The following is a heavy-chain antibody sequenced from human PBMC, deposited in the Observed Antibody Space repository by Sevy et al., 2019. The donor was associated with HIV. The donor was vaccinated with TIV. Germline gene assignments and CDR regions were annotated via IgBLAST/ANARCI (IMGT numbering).Heavy chain of an antibody. CDR2: INHSGST. J-gene: IGHJ3*01. D-gene: IGHD3-22*01. CDR3: ASITMTACGN. CDR1: GGSFSDYY. Sequence: SETLSLTCAVYGGSFSDYYWSWIRQPPGKGLEWIGEINHSGSTNYNPSLKSRVTMSVDTSKNQFSLKLNSVAAADTAVYYCASITMTACGNWGQGTMVTVSS. V-gene: IGHV4-34*01.